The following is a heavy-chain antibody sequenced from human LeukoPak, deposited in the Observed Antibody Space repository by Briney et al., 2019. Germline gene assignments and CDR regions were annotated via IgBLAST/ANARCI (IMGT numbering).Heavy chain of an antibody. CDR3: VRDKLGGAFDV. CDR2: ITRSSGTI. CDR1: GFTFSGYD. Sequence: VGSLRLSCAASGFTFSGYDMNWVRQAPGKGLEWVSFITRSSGTIYYADSVKGRFTVSRDNAESSLYLQMNSLRDEDTAVYSCVRDKLGGAFDVWGHGTMVTVSS. D-gene: IGHD1-7*01. V-gene: IGHV3-48*02. J-gene: IGHJ3*01.